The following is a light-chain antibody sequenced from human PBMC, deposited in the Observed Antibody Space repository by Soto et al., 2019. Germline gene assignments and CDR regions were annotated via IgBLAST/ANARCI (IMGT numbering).Light chain of an antibody. CDR1: SSNIGSGYD. J-gene: IGLJ3*02. V-gene: IGLV1-40*01. Sequence: QSVLTQPPSVSGAPGQRVTISCTGSSSNIGSGYDVHWYQQLPGTAPKLLIYANTNRPSGVPDRFSGSKSDTSASLAITGLQAEDEADYYCQSYDTSLSAWVFGGGTKLTVL. CDR2: ANT. CDR3: QSYDTSLSAWV.